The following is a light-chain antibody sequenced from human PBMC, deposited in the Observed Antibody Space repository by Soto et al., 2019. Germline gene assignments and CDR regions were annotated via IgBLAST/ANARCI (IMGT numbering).Light chain of an antibody. Sequence: DIQMTQSPSSLSASVGDRVTITCRASQSISNFLTWYQQKPGKAPNLLIYGASSLQSGVPSRVSGSGAGTDFTLTITSLQPEDFATYYCQQSYNTPPYTFGQGTRLEIK. V-gene: IGKV1-39*01. J-gene: IGKJ2*01. CDR1: QSISNF. CDR2: GAS. CDR3: QQSYNTPPYT.